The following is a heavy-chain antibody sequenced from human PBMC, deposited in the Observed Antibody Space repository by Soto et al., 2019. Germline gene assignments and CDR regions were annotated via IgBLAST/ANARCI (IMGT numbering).Heavy chain of an antibody. V-gene: IGHV1-3*01. CDR2: INAGNGNT. CDR1: GYTFTSYA. Sequence: ASVKVSCKASGYTFTSYAMHWVRQAPGQRLEWMSWINAGNGNTKYSQRFQGRVTITRDTSANIAYMELSSLRSDDTAVYYCATAVYYDSSGSISWGQGTLVTVSS. CDR3: ATAVYYDSSGSIS. J-gene: IGHJ4*02. D-gene: IGHD3-22*01.